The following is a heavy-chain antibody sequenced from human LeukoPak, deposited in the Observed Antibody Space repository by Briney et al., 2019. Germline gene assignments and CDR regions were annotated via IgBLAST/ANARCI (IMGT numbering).Heavy chain of an antibody. V-gene: IGHV3-66*02. D-gene: IGHD2-2*01. CDR1: GFTVSSNY. J-gene: IGHJ6*03. CDR3: ARDIVVVPAATRDYYMDV. CDR2: IYSGGST. Sequence: PGGSLRLSCAASGFTVSSNYMGWVRQAPGKGLEWVSVIYSGGSTYYADSVKGRFTISRDNSKNTLYLQMNSLRAEDTAVYYCARDIVVVPAATRDYYMDVWGKGTTVTVSS.